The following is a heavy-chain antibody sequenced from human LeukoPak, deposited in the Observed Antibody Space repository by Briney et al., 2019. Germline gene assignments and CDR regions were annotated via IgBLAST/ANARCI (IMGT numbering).Heavy chain of an antibody. CDR2: VSGSGDST. D-gene: IGHD1-26*01. V-gene: IGHV3-23*01. J-gene: IGHJ6*03. Sequence: PGGSLRLSCAASGFTFSSYAMSWVRQAPGKGLEWVSGVSGSGDSTYYADSVKGRFTISRDNSRNTLFLQMNSLRADDTAVYYCAKTHSGSNPYYYYYMDVWGKGTTVTASS. CDR1: GFTFSSYA. CDR3: AKTHSGSNPYYYYYMDV.